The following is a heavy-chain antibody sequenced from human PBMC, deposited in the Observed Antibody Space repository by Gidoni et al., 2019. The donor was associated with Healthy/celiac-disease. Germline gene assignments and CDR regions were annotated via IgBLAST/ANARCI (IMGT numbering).Heavy chain of an antibody. V-gene: IGHV1-69*01. CDR3: ARETYSSSWYYGYYGMDV. CDR2: FIPIFGTA. CDR1: GVTFSSYA. D-gene: IGHD6-13*01. Sequence: QVQQVQSGAEVQKPGYSVTVSCKASGVTFSSYAISWVRQAPGHGLEWMGGFIPIFGTANYGQKFQGSVTITADESTSTAYMELSSLRSEDTAVYYCARETYSSSWYYGYYGMDVWGQGTTVTVSS. J-gene: IGHJ6*02.